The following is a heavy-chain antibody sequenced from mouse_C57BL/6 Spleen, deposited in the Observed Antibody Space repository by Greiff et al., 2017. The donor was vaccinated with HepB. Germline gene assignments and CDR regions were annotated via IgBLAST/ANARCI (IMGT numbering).Heavy chain of an antibody. D-gene: IGHD1-1*01. CDR1: GYSFTGYY. CDR3: ARVDGSSPYYAMDY. J-gene: IGHJ4*01. CDR2: INPSTGGT. Sequence: EVQLQQPGAELVKPGASVKISCKASGYSFTGYYMNWVKQSPEKSLEWIGEINPSTGGTTYNQKFKAKATLTVDKSSSTAYMQLKSLTSEDSAVYYCARVDGSSPYYAMDYWGQGTSVTVSS. V-gene: IGHV1-42*01.